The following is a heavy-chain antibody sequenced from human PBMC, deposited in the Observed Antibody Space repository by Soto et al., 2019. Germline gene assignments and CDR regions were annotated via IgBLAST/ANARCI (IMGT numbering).Heavy chain of an antibody. CDR3: AKDVGFGELLPYYFDY. CDR1: GFTFSSYG. D-gene: IGHD3-10*01. J-gene: IGHJ4*02. Sequence: QVQLVESGGGVVQPGRSLRLSCAASGFTFSSYGMHWVRQAPGKGLGWVAVISYDGSNKYYADSVKGRFTISRDNSKNTLYLQMNSLRAEDTAVYYGAKDVGFGELLPYYFDYWGQGTLVTVSS. CDR2: ISYDGSNK. V-gene: IGHV3-30*18.